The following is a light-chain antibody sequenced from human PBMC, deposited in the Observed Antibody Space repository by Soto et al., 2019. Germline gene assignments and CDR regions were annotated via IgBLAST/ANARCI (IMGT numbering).Light chain of an antibody. J-gene: IGKJ5*01. CDR1: QSVSSS. V-gene: IGKV3-11*01. Sequence: EIVLTQSPATLSLSPGERATLSCRASQSVSSSLAWYQQNTGQAPRLLIYDASNRTTGTPARFSGSGSGTDFTLTICSLEPEDFAVYYGQQRREWPPITFGQGTRLE. CDR3: QQRREWPPIT. CDR2: DAS.